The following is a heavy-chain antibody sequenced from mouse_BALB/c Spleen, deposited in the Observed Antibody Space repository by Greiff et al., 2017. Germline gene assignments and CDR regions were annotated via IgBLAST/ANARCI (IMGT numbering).Heavy chain of an antibody. CDR1: GFTFSSFG. V-gene: IGHV5-17*02. CDR2: ISSGSSTI. CDR3: ARSVTTVVVPAY. J-gene: IGHJ3*01. D-gene: IGHD1-1*01. Sequence: EVQLVESGGGLVQPGGSRKLSCAASGFTFSSFGMHWVRQAPEKGLEWVAYISSGSSTIYYADTVKGRFTISRDNPKNTLFLQMTSLRSEDTAMYYCARSVTTVVVPAYWGQGTLVTVSA.